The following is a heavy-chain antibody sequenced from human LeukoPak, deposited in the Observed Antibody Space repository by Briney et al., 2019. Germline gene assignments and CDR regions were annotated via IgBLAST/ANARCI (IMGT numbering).Heavy chain of an antibody. CDR1: GGSISSSNW. V-gene: IGHV4-4*02. CDR2: INHSGST. CDR3: ARGGPYYYDSSGYYKYDY. Sequence: SGTLSLTCAVSGGSISSSNWWSWVRQPPGKGLEWIGEINHSGSTNYNPSLKSRVTISVDTSKNQFSLKLSSVTAADTAVYYCARGGPYYYDSSGYYKYDYWGQGTLVTVSS. D-gene: IGHD3-22*01. J-gene: IGHJ4*02.